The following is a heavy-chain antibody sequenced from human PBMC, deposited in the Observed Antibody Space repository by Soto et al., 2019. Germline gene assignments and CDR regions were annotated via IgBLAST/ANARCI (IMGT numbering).Heavy chain of an antibody. CDR1: GGTFSSYA. Sequence: WASVKVSCKASGGTFSSYAISWVRQAPGQGLEWMGGIIPIFGTANYAQKFQGRVTITADKSTSTAYMELSSLRSEDTAVYYCARDRYGLELLYYYYGMDVWGQGTTVTVSS. CDR3: ARDRYGLELLYYYYGMDV. V-gene: IGHV1-69*06. D-gene: IGHD1-7*01. CDR2: IIPIFGTA. J-gene: IGHJ6*02.